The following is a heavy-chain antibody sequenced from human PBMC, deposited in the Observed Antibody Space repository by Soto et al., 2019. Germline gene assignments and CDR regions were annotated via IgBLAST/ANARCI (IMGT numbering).Heavy chain of an antibody. Sequence: EVQLVESGGGLEQPGRSLRLSCTTSGFTFGDYAMSWFRQAPGKGLEWVGFTRSKAYGGTTEYAASVKGRFIISRDDSEGIAYLQMNSLKTEDTAVYYCTRDASLLRFSPTEYFQHWGQGTLVTVSS. CDR2: TRSKAYGGTT. CDR1: GFTFGDYA. J-gene: IGHJ1*01. D-gene: IGHD3-3*01. CDR3: TRDASLLRFSPTEYFQH. V-gene: IGHV3-49*03.